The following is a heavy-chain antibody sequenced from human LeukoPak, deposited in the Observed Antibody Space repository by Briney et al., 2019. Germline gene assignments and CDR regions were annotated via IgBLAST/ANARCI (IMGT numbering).Heavy chain of an antibody. D-gene: IGHD6-19*01. J-gene: IGHJ4*02. CDR1: GGSISSYY. Sequence: SETLSLTCTVSGGSISSYYWSWIRQPAGKGLEWIGYIYYSGGTNYNPSLKSRVTISVDTSKNQFSLKLSSVTAADTAVYYCASLDSSGWYVVDYWGQGTLVTVSS. CDR3: ASLDSSGWYVVDY. V-gene: IGHV4-59*01. CDR2: IYYSGGT.